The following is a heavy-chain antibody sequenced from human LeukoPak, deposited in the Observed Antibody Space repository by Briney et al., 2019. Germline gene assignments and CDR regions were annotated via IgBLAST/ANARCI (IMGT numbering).Heavy chain of an antibody. CDR3: ARDFMIVVVGAFDI. D-gene: IGHD3-22*01. CDR1: GGSFSGYY. V-gene: IGHV4-34*01. Sequence: SETLSLTCAVYGGSFSGYYWSWIRQPPGKGLEWIGEINHSGSTNYNPSLKSRVTISVDTSKNQFSLKLSSVTAADTAVYYCARDFMIVVVGAFDIWGQGTMVTVSS. J-gene: IGHJ3*02. CDR2: INHSGST.